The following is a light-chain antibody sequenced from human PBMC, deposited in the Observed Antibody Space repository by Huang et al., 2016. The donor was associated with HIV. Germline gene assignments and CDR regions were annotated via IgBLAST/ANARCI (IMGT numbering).Light chain of an antibody. CDR1: QSIITY. Sequence: DVQMTQSPSSLSAYVGDRITITCRASQSIITYLYWYQQHPGKAPKLLIYGASSLLGGVPSRFSGSVSGTDFTLTISSLQPEDFATYYCQQRYTSPYTFGQGTKLEI. CDR2: GAS. V-gene: IGKV1-39*01. CDR3: QQRYTSPYT. J-gene: IGKJ2*01.